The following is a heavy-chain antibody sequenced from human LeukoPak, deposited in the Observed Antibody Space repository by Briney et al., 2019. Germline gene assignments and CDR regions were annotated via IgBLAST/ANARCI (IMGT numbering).Heavy chain of an antibody. J-gene: IGHJ6*03. CDR1: GGSFSGYY. Sequence: SETLSLTCAVYGGSFSGYYWSWIRQPPGKGLEWIGEINHSGSTNYNPSLKSRVTISVDTSKNQFSLKLSSVTAADTAVYYRARGFRTTVTIRYYYMDVWGKGTTVTVSS. V-gene: IGHV4-34*01. CDR2: INHSGST. CDR3: ARGFRTTVTIRYYYMDV. D-gene: IGHD4-17*01.